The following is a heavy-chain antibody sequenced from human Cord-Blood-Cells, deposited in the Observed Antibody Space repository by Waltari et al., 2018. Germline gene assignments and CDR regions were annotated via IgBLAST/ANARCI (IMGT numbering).Heavy chain of an antibody. CDR1: GGCISSYY. V-gene: IGHV4-59*01. J-gene: IGHJ2*01. D-gene: IGHD1-1*01. CDR2: IYYSVRT. CDR3: ARSETGENYWYVDL. Sequence: QVQLQESGPGLVKRSETLSLTRTVSGGCISSYYCSWIWEPPGQGLECIGYIYYSVRTNNNPTLKRRVSVSVDTSKNQFSLMLRSVTAADTAVYYCARSETGENYWYVDLWGRGTLVTVSS.